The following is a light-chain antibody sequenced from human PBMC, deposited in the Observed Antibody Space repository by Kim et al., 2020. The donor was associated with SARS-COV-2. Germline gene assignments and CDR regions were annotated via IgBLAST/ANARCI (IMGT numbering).Light chain of an antibody. CDR2: AAS. Sequence: AIRMTQSPSSFSASTGDRVTITCRASQAISSYLAWYQQKPGKAPKLLIYAASTLQSGVPSRFSGSGSGTDFTLTISCLQSEDFATYYCQQYYNYPYTFGQGTKLEI. J-gene: IGKJ2*01. CDR3: QQYYNYPYT. V-gene: IGKV1-8*01. CDR1: QAISSY.